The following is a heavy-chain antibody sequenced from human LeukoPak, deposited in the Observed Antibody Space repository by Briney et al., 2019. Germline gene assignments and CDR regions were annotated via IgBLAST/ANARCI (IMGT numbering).Heavy chain of an antibody. D-gene: IGHD2-2*01. J-gene: IGHJ3*02. CDR2: IIPIFGTA. CDR3: ARGIGYCSSTSCPQAGAFDI. CDR1: GGTFSSYA. V-gene: IGHV1-69*13. Sequence: GASVKVSCKASGGTFSSYAISWVRQAPGQGLEWMGGIIPIFGTANYAQKFQGRVTITADESTSTAYMELSSLRSEDTAVYYCARGIGYCSSTSCPQAGAFDIWGQGTMVTVSS.